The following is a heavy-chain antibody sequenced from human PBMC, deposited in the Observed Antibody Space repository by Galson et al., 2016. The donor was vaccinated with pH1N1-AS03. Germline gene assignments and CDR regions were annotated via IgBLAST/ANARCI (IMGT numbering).Heavy chain of an antibody. CDR2: IYGGGDT. Sequence: SLRLSCAASGFTINNNYMSWVGQAPGKGLEWVSVIYGGGDTFYADSVKGRFTISRDNSKNTVYLQMNSLRVEDTAVYYCAREPWGSTQGEYWGQGTLVTVSS. J-gene: IGHJ4*02. CDR1: GFTINNNY. V-gene: IGHV3-53*01. D-gene: IGHD3-16*01. CDR3: AREPWGSTQGEY.